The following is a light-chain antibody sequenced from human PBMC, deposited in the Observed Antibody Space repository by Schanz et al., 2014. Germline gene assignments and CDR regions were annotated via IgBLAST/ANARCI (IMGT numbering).Light chain of an antibody. CDR3: SSYTSSPSWV. CDR1: SSDVGSYNR. Sequence: QSALTQPPSVSGSPGQSVTISCTGTSSDVGSYNRVSWYQQPPGTAPKLMIYEVSNRPSGVPDRFSGSKSDNTASLTISGLQAEDEADYYRSSYTSSPSWVFGGGTKLTVL. CDR2: EVS. V-gene: IGLV2-18*02. J-gene: IGLJ3*02.